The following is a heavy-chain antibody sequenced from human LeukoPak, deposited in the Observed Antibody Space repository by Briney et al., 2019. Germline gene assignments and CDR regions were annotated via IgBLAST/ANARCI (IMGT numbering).Heavy chain of an antibody. CDR2: INTDGSTT. D-gene: IGHD4-23*01. J-gene: IGHJ3*02. V-gene: IGHV3-74*01. CDR1: GFTFSSYW. CDR3: VRVGLTTAVPGLHAFDI. Sequence: QAGGSLRLSCAASGFTFSSYWMHWVRQAPGKRLVWVSRINTDGSTTNYADSVKGRFTISRDNAKNTLDLQMNSLRADDTAMYYCVRVGLTTAVPGLHAFDIWGQGTIVSVSS.